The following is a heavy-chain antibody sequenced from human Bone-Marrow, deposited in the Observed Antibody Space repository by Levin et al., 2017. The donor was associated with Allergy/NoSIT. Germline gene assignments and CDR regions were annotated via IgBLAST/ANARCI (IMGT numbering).Heavy chain of an antibody. D-gene: IGHD5-18*01. CDR2: ISYDGSNK. CDR1: GFTFSSYG. Sequence: GESLKISCAASGFTFSSYGMHWVRQAPGKGLEWVAVISYDGSNKYYADSVKGRFTISRDNSKNTLYLQMNSLRAEDTGVYYCAKDGWEGIQYYYDYYMDVWGKGTTVTVSS. V-gene: IGHV3-30*18. CDR3: AKDGWEGIQYYYDYYMDV. J-gene: IGHJ6*03.